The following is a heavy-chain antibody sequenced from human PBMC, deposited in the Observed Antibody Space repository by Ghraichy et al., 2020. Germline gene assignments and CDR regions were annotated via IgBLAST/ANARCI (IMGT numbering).Heavy chain of an antibody. D-gene: IGHD3-22*01. CDR3: AKQPFLSGYYYSYFDY. CDR2: ISGSGGST. Sequence: GGSLRLSCAASGFTFSSYAMSWVRQAPGKGLEWVSAISGSGGSTYYADSVKGRFTISRDNSKNTLYLQMNSLRAEDTAVYYCAKQPFLSGYYYSYFDYWGQGTLVTVSS. J-gene: IGHJ4*02. CDR1: GFTFSSYA. V-gene: IGHV3-23*01.